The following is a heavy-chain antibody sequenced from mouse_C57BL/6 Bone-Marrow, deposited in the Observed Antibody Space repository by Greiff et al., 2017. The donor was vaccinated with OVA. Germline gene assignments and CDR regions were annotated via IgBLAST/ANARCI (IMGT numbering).Heavy chain of an antibody. J-gene: IGHJ3*01. D-gene: IGHD2-5*01. CDR1: GYTFTSYW. CDR2: INPSNGGT. V-gene: IGHV1-53*01. CDR3: ARSGNRGYSNPGFAY. Sequence: LQPGTELVKPGASVKLSCKASGYTFTSYWMHRVKQRPGQGLEWIGNINPSNGGTNYNEKFKSKATLTVDKSSSTAYMQLSSLTSEDSAVYYCARSGNRGYSNPGFAYWGQGTLVTVSA.